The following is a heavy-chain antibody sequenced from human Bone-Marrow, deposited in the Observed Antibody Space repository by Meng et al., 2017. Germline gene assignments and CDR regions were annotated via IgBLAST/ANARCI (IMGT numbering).Heavy chain of an antibody. J-gene: IGHJ4*02. Sequence: VHLVGSGGGVVKPGGSLRLSCVASGFRVTDAWMSWVRQAPGKGLEWVGRINSNRDGGTTDYAAPVKGRFTISRDDSKNTLYLQMNSLITEDTGVYFCATGAAAADHWGQGTLVTVSS. D-gene: IGHD6-13*01. CDR3: ATGAAAADH. CDR2: INSNRDGGTT. V-gene: IGHV3-15*01. CDR1: GFRVTDAW.